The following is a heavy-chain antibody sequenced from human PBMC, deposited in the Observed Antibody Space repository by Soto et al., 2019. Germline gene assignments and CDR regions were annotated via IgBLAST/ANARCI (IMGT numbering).Heavy chain of an antibody. V-gene: IGHV3-48*02. CDR3: ARQGDTAMVILPATYYYGMDV. D-gene: IGHD5-18*01. CDR1: GFTFSSYS. Sequence: EVQLVESGGGLVQPGGSLRLSCAASGFTFSSYSMNWVRQAPGKGLEWVSYISGRSRNIYYADSVKGRFTISRDNAKNSLYLQMNSLRDEDTAVYYCARQGDTAMVILPATYYYGMDVWGQGTTVTVSS. J-gene: IGHJ6*02. CDR2: ISGRSRNI.